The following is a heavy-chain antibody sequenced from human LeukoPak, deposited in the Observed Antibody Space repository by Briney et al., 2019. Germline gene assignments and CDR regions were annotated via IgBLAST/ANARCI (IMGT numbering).Heavy chain of an antibody. CDR2: IIPILGIA. V-gene: IGHV1-69*04. CDR1: GYTFTSYG. J-gene: IGHJ4*02. CDR3: ARGLITMARGAPFDY. Sequence: SVKVSCKASGYTFTSYGFSWVRQAPGQGLEWMGRIIPILGIANYAQKFQGRVTITADKSTSTAYMELSSLRPEDTAVYYCARGLITMARGAPFDYWGQGTLVTVSS. D-gene: IGHD3-10*01.